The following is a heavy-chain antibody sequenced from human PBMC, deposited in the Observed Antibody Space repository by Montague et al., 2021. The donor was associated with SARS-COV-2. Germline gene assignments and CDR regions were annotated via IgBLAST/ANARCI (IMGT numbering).Heavy chain of an antibody. V-gene: IGHV3-74*01. Sequence: RLSWSASGFTFSSYWMHWVRQAPGKGLVWVSRINSDGSSTSYADSVKGRFTISRDNAKNTLYLQMNSLRAEDTAVYYCARSVRQIVVVVAATVENMDVWGQGTTVTVSS. CDR3: ARSVRQIVVVVAATVENMDV. J-gene: IGHJ6*02. CDR1: GFTFSSYW. D-gene: IGHD2-15*01. CDR2: INSDGSST.